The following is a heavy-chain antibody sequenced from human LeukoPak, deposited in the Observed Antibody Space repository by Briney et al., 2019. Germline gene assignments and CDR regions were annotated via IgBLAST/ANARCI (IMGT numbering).Heavy chain of an antibody. CDR1: GFTFSRYW. CDR3: ARGGGDHAFDV. Sequence: GGSLRPSCAASGFTFSRYWMPWVRQAPGKGLVWVSRINNDGSGTIYADSVKGRFTISRDNAKNTLYLEVSSLRVEDTAVYYCARGGGDHAFDVWGQGTLVTVSS. V-gene: IGHV3-74*01. J-gene: IGHJ3*01. D-gene: IGHD3-16*01. CDR2: INNDGSGT.